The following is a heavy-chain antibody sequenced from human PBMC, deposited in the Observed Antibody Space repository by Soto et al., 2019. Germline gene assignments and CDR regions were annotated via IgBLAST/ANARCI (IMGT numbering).Heavy chain of an antibody. CDR1: GFTLSSYW. CDR3: AIVLLRQSYYTLCY. J-gene: IGHJ4*02. Sequence: EVQLVESGGSLVQPGGSLRLSCAASGFTLSSYWMHWVRQAPGKGLVWVSRINSDGSRTNYADSVKGRFTISRDTAKNTLFLQMNSLRAEDTALYFCAIVLLRQSYYTLCYWGQGTVVTVSS. CDR2: INSDGSRT. D-gene: IGHD1-26*01. V-gene: IGHV3-74*01.